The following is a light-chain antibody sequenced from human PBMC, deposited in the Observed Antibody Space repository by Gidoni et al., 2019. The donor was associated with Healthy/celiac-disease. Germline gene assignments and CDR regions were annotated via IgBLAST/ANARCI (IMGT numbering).Light chain of an antibody. V-gene: IGKV1-39*01. CDR2: AAS. CDR3: QQSYSFRT. J-gene: IGKJ4*01. Sequence: DIQMTQSPSSLSASVGDRVTITCRASQSISSYLNWYQQKPGKAPKLLIYAASSLQSGVPSRFSGSGSGTDFTLTISSLQPEDFATYYCQQSYSFRTFXGXTKVEIK. CDR1: QSISSY.